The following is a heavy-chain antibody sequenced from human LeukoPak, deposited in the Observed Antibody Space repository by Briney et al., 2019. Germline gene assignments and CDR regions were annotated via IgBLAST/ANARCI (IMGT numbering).Heavy chain of an antibody. CDR1: GFTFSSYA. Sequence: GGSLRLSCAASGFTFSSYAMHWVRQAPGKGLEWVAVISYDGSNKYYADSVKGRFTISRDNSKNTLYLQMNSLRAEDTAVYYCARVSSGVLRFLEWSYPDYWGQGTLVTVSS. CDR2: ISYDGSNK. CDR3: ARVSSGVLRFLEWSYPDY. V-gene: IGHV3-30-3*01. D-gene: IGHD3-3*01. J-gene: IGHJ4*02.